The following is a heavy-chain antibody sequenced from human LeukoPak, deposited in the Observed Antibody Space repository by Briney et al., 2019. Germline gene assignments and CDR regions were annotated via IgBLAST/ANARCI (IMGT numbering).Heavy chain of an antibody. CDR1: GYSFTSYW. Sequence: PGESLKISCKGSGYSFTSYWIGWVRQMPGKGLEWMGIIYPGDSDTRYSPSFQGQVTISADKSISTAYLQWSSLEASDTAMYYCARHRGQLGYCTNGVCYHYYMDVWGKGTTVTVSS. J-gene: IGHJ6*03. D-gene: IGHD2-8*01. CDR3: ARHRGQLGYCTNGVCYHYYMDV. CDR2: IYPGDSDT. V-gene: IGHV5-51*01.